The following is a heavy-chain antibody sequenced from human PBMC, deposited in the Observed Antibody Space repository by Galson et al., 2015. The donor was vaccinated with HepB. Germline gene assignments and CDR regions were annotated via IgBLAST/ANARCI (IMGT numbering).Heavy chain of an antibody. V-gene: IGHV4-30-2*01. CDR1: GGSISSGYCS. CDR3: ARDSSGRQGALDY. Sequence: TLSLTCAVSGGSISSGYCSWSWIRLPPGRGLEWIGSIYETGHTYYNPSLESRVTFSADRSKNQFSLKLNSVTAADTAVYYCARDSSGRQGALDYWGQGALVTVSS. D-gene: IGHD3-22*01. CDR2: IYETGHT. J-gene: IGHJ4*02.